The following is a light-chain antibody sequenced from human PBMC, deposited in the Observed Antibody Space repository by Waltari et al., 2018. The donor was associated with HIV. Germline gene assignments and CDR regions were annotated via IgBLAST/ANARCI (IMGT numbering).Light chain of an antibody. J-gene: IGLJ2*01. CDR2: KDT. V-gene: IGLV3-25*03. CDR1: VLAKQY. Sequence: YELTQAPSMSVSPGQTAKITCSGDVLAKQYAYWYQAPVLVMSKDTERPSEIPERFSGSSSGTTVTLTISGVQAEDEADYHCQSSDDSRPWIFGGGTKMTVL. CDR3: QSSDDSRPWI.